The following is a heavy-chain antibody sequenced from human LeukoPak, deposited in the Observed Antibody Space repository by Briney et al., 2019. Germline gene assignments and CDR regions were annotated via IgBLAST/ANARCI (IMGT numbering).Heavy chain of an antibody. Sequence: SETLSLTCAVYGGSFSGYYWSWIRQPPGKGLEWIGEINHSGSTNYNPSLKSRVTISVDTSKNQFSLKLSSVTAADTAVYYCAYCSSTSCYPRFDHWGQGTLVTVSS. D-gene: IGHD2-2*01. J-gene: IGHJ5*02. CDR1: GGSFSGYY. CDR2: INHSGST. V-gene: IGHV4-34*01. CDR3: AYCSSTSCYPRFDH.